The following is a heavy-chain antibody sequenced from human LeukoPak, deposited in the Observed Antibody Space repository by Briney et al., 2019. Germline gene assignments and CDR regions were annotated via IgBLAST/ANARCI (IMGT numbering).Heavy chain of an antibody. J-gene: IGHJ4*02. Sequence: SETLSLTRTVSGGSISSSSYYWGWIRQPPGMGLEWIGSIYYSGSTYYNPSLKSRVTISVDTSKNQFSLKLSSVTAADTAVYYCASALWFGSYYFDYWGQGTLVTVSS. CDR2: IYYSGST. D-gene: IGHD3-10*01. CDR3: ASALWFGSYYFDY. V-gene: IGHV4-39*01. CDR1: GGSISSSSYY.